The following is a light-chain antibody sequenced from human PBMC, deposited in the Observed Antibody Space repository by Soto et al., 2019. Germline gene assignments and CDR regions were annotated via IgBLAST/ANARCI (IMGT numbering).Light chain of an antibody. J-gene: IGKJ2*01. CDR1: QTITTL. CDR3: QQTSGTPPT. V-gene: IGKV1-39*01. CDR2: AAS. Sequence: DIQLTQSPSSLSASVGDRVTITCRASQTITTLLHWYQQTPGKAPALLLYAASRLQSGVPSRFSGSGSGTDFTLTISGLQPEDFGTYYCQQTSGTPPTFGQGTRLQIK.